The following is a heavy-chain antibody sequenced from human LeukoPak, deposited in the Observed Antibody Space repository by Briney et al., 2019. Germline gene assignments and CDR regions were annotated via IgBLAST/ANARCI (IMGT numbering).Heavy chain of an antibody. D-gene: IGHD1-26*01. CDR1: GFTFSSYA. CDR3: ARGATYAYYQDY. CDR2: ISATGGST. J-gene: IGHJ4*02. V-gene: IGHV3-23*01. Sequence: PGGSLRLSCAASGFTFSSYAMSWVRQAPGKGLEWVSSISATGGSTYYADSVKGRSTISRDNSKNTLYLQMNSLRAEDTAVYYCARGATYAYYQDYWGQGTLVTVSS.